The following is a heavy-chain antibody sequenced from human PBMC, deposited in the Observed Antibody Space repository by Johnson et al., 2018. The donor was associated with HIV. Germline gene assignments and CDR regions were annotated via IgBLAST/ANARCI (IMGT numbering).Heavy chain of an antibody. J-gene: IGHJ3*02. D-gene: IGHD6-19*01. CDR3: LREGYSSGWLEGVAFDI. CDR2: ISFDGSNK. CDR1: GFTFSNYA. Sequence: QMQLVESGGGVVQPGRSLRLSCAASGFTFSNYAIHWVRQAPGKGLEWVAVISFDGSNKYFGDSVEGRFDISRENSKNSHYLHMNSLRPEDTAIYYCLREGYSSGWLEGVAFDIWGQGTMVTVSS. V-gene: IGHV3-30*09.